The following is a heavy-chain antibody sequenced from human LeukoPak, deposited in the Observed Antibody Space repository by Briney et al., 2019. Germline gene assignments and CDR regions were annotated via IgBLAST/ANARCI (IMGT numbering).Heavy chain of an antibody. D-gene: IGHD3-3*01. Sequence: GGSLRLSCAASRFTFSSYGMSWVRQAPGKGLEWVSGISSSGGSTYYADSVKGRFTISRDNSRNTLYLQMNSLRAEDTAVYYCARRFLEWSLAIDYWGQGTLVTVSS. J-gene: IGHJ4*02. CDR1: RFTFSSYG. CDR3: ARRFLEWSLAIDY. CDR2: ISSSGGST. V-gene: IGHV3-23*01.